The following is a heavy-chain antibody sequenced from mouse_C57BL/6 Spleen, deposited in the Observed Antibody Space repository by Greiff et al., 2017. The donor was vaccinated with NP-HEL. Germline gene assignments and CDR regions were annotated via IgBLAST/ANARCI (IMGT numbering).Heavy chain of an antibody. J-gene: IGHJ1*03. V-gene: IGHV1-5*01. CDR3: TRSSLYDYDASWYFDV. D-gene: IGHD2-4*01. CDR2: IYPGNSDT. Sequence: EVQLQQSGTVLARPGASVKMSCKTSGYTFTSYWMHWVKQRPGQGLEWIGAIYPGNSDTTYNQKFKGKAKLTAVTSASTAYMELSSLTNEDSAVYYCTRSSLYDYDASWYFDVWGTGTTVTVSS. CDR1: GYTFTSYW.